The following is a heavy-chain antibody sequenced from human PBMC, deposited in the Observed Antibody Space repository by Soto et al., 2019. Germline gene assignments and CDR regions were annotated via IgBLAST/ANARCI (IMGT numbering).Heavy chain of an antibody. CDR3: ARQRRADY. CDR2: IYPGDSDT. J-gene: IGHJ4*02. Sequence: KRSFKGCGGKVSRYWSAWERQMPGRGLEWMGIIYPGDSDTRYGPSFEGQVTISADKSISTSYLQWSSLKASDTAIYYCARQRRADYWGQGTLVTLSS. V-gene: IGHV5-51*01. CDR1: GGKVSRYW.